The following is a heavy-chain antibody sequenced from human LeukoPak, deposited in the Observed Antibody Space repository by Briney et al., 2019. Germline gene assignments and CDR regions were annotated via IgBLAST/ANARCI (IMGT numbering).Heavy chain of an antibody. D-gene: IGHD3-22*01. CDR3: AKVHHSSGFWFFDY. Sequence: GGSLRLSCAASGFTFSSYAMTWVRQAPGKGLEWVSAISGIGSSTYYADSVKGRLTISRDNSKTTLYLQLNSLRAEDTAVYYCAKVHHSSGFWFFDYWGQGTLVTVSS. CDR1: GFTFSSYA. J-gene: IGHJ4*02. V-gene: IGHV3-23*01. CDR2: ISGIGSST.